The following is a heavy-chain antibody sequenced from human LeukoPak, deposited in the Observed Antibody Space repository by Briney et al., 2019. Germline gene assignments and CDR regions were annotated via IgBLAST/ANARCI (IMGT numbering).Heavy chain of an antibody. CDR3: ARDDDRAREIDY. D-gene: IGHD3-22*01. J-gene: IGHJ4*02. Sequence: SVKVSCKASRGTFSKYAISWVRQAPGQGLEWMGRITPILNITHYAQKFQGRVTIAADKSTSTAYMELSSLRSEDTAVYYCARDDDRAREIDYWGQGTLVTVSS. V-gene: IGHV1-69*04. CDR2: ITPILNIT. CDR1: RGTFSKYA.